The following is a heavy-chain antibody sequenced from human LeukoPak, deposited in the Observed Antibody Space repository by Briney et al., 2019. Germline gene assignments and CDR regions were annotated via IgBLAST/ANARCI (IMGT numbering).Heavy chain of an antibody. V-gene: IGHV4-34*01. D-gene: IGHD6-6*01. CDR1: GGSFSGYY. CDR3: ARHDVDSSSSIYYYYYYMDV. Sequence: SETLSLTCAVYGGSFSGYYWSWIRQPPGKGLEWIGEINHSGSTNYNPSLKSRVAISVDTSKNQFSLKLSSVTAADTAVYYCARHDVDSSSSIYYYYYYMDVWGKGTTVTVSS. CDR2: INHSGST. J-gene: IGHJ6*03.